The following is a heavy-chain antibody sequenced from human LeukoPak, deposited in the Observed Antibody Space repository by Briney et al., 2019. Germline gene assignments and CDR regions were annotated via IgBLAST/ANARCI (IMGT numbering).Heavy chain of an antibody. Sequence: SETLSLTCIVSGDSISSSNYYWGWIRQPPGKGLEWIGSIYYGGNTYYHPSLKSRVAISVDTSKNQFSLKLSSVTAADTAVYYCARQFAYTGSYWGRGTLVTVSS. V-gene: IGHV4-39*01. CDR2: IYYGGNT. D-gene: IGHD1-26*01. J-gene: IGHJ4*02. CDR1: GDSISSSNYY. CDR3: ARQFAYTGSY.